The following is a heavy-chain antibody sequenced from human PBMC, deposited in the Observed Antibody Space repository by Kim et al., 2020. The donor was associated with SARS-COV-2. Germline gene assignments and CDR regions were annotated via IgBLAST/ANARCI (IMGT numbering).Heavy chain of an antibody. CDR3: ARDYAPTGEELFDP. CDR2: IGTYDGDT. Sequence: ASVKVSCEAFGYTFTNYGVSWVRQAPGQGLEWMGWIGTYDGDTNYSPKLQGRVTMTTDTSTTTAYMELRSLRSDDTAVYYCARDYAPTGEELFDPWGQGT. J-gene: IGHJ5*02. D-gene: IGHD7-27*01. V-gene: IGHV1-18*04. CDR1: GYTFTNYG.